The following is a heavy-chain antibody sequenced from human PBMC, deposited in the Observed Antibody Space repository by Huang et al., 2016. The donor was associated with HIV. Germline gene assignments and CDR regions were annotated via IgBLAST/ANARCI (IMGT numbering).Heavy chain of an antibody. CDR1: GFTFRSYW. Sequence: EVHLVESGGGLVRPGRSLRLSCEASGFTFRSYWMNWVRQAPGRGLEWVSNINLDGSERFYVDSVRGRFSISRDNGNNSVSLHLNSLKPEDTGIYYCARGFQAKPGDYWGQGTLVIVSS. CDR2: INLDGSER. J-gene: IGHJ4*02. V-gene: IGHV3-7*01. CDR3: ARGFQAKPGDY.